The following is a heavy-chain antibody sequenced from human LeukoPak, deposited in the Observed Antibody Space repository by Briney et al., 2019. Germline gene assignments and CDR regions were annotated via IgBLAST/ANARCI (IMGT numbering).Heavy chain of an antibody. V-gene: IGHV3-48*04. CDR3: ARGGYRSSQTKFDY. Sequence: GGSLRLSCAASGFTFSSYSMNWVRQAPGKGLEWVSYISSSSSTIYYADSVKGRFTISRDNSKNSLYLHMNSLRPEDTALYFCARGGYRSSQTKFDYWGQGTLVTVSS. D-gene: IGHD6-13*01. CDR1: GFTFSSYS. J-gene: IGHJ4*02. CDR2: ISSSSSTI.